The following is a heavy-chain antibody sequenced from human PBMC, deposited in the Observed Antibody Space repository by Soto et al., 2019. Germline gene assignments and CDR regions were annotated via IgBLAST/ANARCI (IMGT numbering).Heavy chain of an antibody. Sequence: QVQLVESGGGVVQPGRSLRLSCAASGFTFSSYAMHWVRQAPGKGLEWVAVISYVGSNKYYADSVKGRFTISRDNSKHTVDQQMSSLRAEDTAVYYGERGGGTYYDSSGYYSSWGHGTLVTVSS. CDR3: ERGGGTYYDSSGYYSS. CDR1: GFTFSSYA. V-gene: IGHV3-30-3*01. D-gene: IGHD3-22*01. CDR2: ISYVGSNK. J-gene: IGHJ4*01.